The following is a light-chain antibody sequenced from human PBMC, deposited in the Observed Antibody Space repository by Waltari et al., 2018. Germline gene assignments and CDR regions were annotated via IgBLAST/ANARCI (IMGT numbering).Light chain of an antibody. CDR2: DVS. CDR3: SSYISGDTLER. J-gene: IGLJ2*01. CDR1: SSDVGGYNY. Sequence: QSALTQPASVSGSPGQSITISCTGTSSDVGGYNYVSWYQQHPGKAPKLIIYDVSKRPSGVSNRFSVTKSGNTASLTISGLQAEDEADYYYSSYISGDTLERFGGGTSLTV. V-gene: IGLV2-14*03.